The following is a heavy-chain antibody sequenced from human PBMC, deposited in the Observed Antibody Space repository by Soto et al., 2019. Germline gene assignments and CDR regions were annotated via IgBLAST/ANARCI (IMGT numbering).Heavy chain of an antibody. CDR1: GYTFTSYG. CDR3: VRGWWELPHDY. Sequence: QVQLVQSGAEVKKPGASVKVSCKASGYTFTSYGISWVRQAPGQGLEWMGWISGYNGNTKYAQKLQDRVTMTTDTPTTTASMELGSLRSDDTAVYYCVRGWWELPHDYWAQGTLVTVSS. CDR2: ISGYNGNT. J-gene: IGHJ4*02. D-gene: IGHD1-26*01. V-gene: IGHV1-18*01.